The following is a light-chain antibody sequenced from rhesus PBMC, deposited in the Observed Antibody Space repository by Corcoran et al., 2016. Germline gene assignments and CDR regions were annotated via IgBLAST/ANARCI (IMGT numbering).Light chain of an antibody. CDR2: EVS. CDR3: MQGIEFPFT. J-gene: IGKJ3*01. CDR1: QSLLDSEDGNTY. V-gene: IGKV2-104*02. Sequence: DIVMTQTPLSLPVTPGEPASISCRSSQSLLDSEDGNTYLDWYLQKPGQSPQLLLYEVSNRASGVPDRFSGSGSDTDFTLKISRVEAEDVGFYYCMQGIEFPFTFGPGTKLDIK.